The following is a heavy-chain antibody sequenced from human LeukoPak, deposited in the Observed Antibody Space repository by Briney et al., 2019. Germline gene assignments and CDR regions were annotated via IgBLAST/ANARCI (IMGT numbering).Heavy chain of an antibody. Sequence: SETLSLTCTVSGGSISSSSFCWGWIRQLPGRGLEWIGSIYYSGSTYDNPSLKSRVSVSVDTSKNQFSLRLTSVSAADTGVYYCAGHPSLGSWAREYYFDSWGQGTLVTVSS. CDR1: GGSISSSSFC. V-gene: IGHV4-39*01. D-gene: IGHD3-10*01. CDR3: AGHPSLGSWAREYYFDS. CDR2: IYYSGST. J-gene: IGHJ4*02.